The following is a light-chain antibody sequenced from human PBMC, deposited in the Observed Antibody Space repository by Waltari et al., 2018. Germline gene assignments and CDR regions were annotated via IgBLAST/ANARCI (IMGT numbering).Light chain of an antibody. V-gene: IGKV1-39*01. CDR1: QSISNY. Sequence: DVQMTQSPSSLPASVGDRVTITCRASQSISNYLNWYQQKPGKAPKLLIYAASILQSGVSSRFIGSGSGTRVTLTINSLQPEDSGSYYCQQSYDIRSFGQGTTVEI. CDR2: AAS. J-gene: IGKJ1*01. CDR3: QQSYDIRS.